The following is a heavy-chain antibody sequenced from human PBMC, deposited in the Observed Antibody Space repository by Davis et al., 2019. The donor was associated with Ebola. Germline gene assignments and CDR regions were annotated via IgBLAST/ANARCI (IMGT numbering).Heavy chain of an antibody. Sequence: SQTLSLTCGVSGDSFSGYYWTWLRQSPGMGLQWIGESSPSGGTKYNPSLKSRVTMSVDPSKNQFSLKLNSVPAADTAVYYCAREMNGNSDYYHYYHMDVWGKGTTVTVSS. CDR1: GDSFSGYY. CDR3: AREMNGNSDYYHYYHMDV. J-gene: IGHJ6*03. D-gene: IGHD1-7*01. CDR2: SSPSGGT. V-gene: IGHV4-34*01.